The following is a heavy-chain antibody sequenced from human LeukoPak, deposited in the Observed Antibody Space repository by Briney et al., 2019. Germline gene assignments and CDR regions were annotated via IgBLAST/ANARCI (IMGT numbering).Heavy chain of an antibody. D-gene: IGHD3-10*01. Sequence: GGSLRLSCAASGFTFSSYAMHWVRQAPGKGLEWVAVISYDGSNKYYADSVKGRFTISRDNSKNTLYLQMNSLRAEDTAVYYCARGGEDYYFDYWGQGTLVTVSS. CDR2: ISYDGSNK. J-gene: IGHJ4*02. CDR3: ARGGEDYYFDY. V-gene: IGHV3-30-3*01. CDR1: GFTFSSYA.